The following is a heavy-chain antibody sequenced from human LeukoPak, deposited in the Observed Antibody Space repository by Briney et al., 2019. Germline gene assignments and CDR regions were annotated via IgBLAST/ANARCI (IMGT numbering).Heavy chain of an antibody. CDR3: AKDGWYSSSWYCEFGNY. V-gene: IGHV3-43*02. J-gene: IGHJ4*02. CDR2: ISGDGGST. Sequence: GGSLRLSCAASGFTFDDYAMHWVRQAPGKGLEWVSLISGDGGSTYYADSVKGRFTISRDNSKNSLYLQMNSLRTEDTALYYCAKDGWYSSSWYCEFGNYWGQETLVTVSS. CDR1: GFTFDDYA. D-gene: IGHD6-13*01.